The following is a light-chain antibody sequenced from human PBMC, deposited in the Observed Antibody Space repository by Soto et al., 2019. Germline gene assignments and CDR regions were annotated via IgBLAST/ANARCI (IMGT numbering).Light chain of an antibody. CDR1: ESLSTY. Sequence: EIVMTQSPATLSVSPGERVTLSCRASESLSTYLAWSQHNPGQAPRLLIYSASTKATGIPASFSGSGSATDFALTISSLQSEDFAVYYCQSYNDWPFTFGKGNNLEI. V-gene: IGKV3-15*01. CDR2: SAS. CDR3: QSYNDWPFT. J-gene: IGKJ2*01.